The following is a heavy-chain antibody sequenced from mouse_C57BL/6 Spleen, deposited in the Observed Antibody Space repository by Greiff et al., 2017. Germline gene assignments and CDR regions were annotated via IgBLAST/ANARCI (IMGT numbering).Heavy chain of an antibody. CDR1: GYTFTSYT. CDR3: AREGYGNYYFDY. CDR2: INPSSGYT. J-gene: IGHJ2*01. D-gene: IGHD2-1*01. Sequence: VQLQQSGAELARPGASVKMSCKASGYTFTSYTMHWVKQRPGQGLEWIGYINPSSGYTKYNQKFKDKATLTADKSTSTAYMQLSSLTSEDSAVYDCAREGYGNYYFDYWGQGTTLTVSS. V-gene: IGHV1-4*01.